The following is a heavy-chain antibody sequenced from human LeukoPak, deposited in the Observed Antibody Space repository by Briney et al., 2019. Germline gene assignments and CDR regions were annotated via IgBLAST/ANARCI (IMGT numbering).Heavy chain of an antibody. CDR1: GASISTYY. Sequence: SETLSLTCTVSGASISTYYWSWIRQPPGKGLEYIGYIYYSGITNYNPSLKSRVTISVDTSKNQFSLKLSSVTAADTAVYYCARSRGTYYYDSSGLDYWGQGTLVTVSS. D-gene: IGHD3-22*01. CDR3: ARSRGTYYYDSSGLDY. J-gene: IGHJ4*02. V-gene: IGHV4-59*01. CDR2: IYYSGIT.